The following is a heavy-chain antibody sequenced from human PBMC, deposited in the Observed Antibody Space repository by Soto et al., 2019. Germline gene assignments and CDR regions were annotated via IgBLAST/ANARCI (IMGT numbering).Heavy chain of an antibody. Sequence: QSGGSLRLSCAASGFTFSSYGMHWVRQAPGKGLEWVAVIWYDGSNKYYADSVKGRFTISRDNSKNTLYLQMNSLRAEDTAVYYCARDLSLDGDNGPGYYYYYYGMDVWGQGTTVTVSS. J-gene: IGHJ6*02. V-gene: IGHV3-33*01. CDR2: IWYDGSNK. CDR3: ARDLSLDGDNGPGYYYYYYGMDV. CDR1: GFTFSSYG. D-gene: IGHD4-17*01.